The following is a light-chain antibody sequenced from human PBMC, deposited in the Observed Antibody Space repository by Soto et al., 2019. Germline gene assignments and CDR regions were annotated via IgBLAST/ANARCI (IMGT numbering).Light chain of an antibody. CDR3: QQYENLPYT. Sequence: DIQMTQSPTSLAASVGDRVTITCQASQDLTNYLNWYQQKPGEAPKLLSYDTTTLEEGVPTRFSGGGSGTAFTFTINGLQPEDAAIYFCQQYENLPYTFGQGTKLEIK. CDR1: QDLTNY. CDR2: DTT. J-gene: IGKJ2*01. V-gene: IGKV1-33*01.